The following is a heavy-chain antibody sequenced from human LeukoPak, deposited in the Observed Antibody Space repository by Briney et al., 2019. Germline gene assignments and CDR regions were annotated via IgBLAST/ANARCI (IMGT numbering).Heavy chain of an antibody. CDR3: ARDGYSGYAVIDY. V-gene: IGHV3-64*01. J-gene: IGHJ4*02. CDR2: ISSNGGST. CDR1: GFTFSSYA. Sequence: RGSLRLSCVASGFTFSSYAMHWVRHAPGERLGYVSAISSNGGSTYYANSEKGIFTTSRDNSKNTLYLQMGSLRAEDTAVYYCARDGYSGYAVIDYWGQGTLVTVSS. D-gene: IGHD5-12*01.